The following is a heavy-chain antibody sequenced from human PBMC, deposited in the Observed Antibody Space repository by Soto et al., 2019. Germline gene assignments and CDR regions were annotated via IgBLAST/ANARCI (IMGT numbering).Heavy chain of an antibody. Sequence: QVQLEQSGAEVKKPGSSVKVSCKASGGTFSTHAIIWVRQAPGQGLAWVGGIIPAFGTTYFAPEFQGRVTLSADDLATKAYMEVSSLISEDTAVYYCARGYCSGGNCYSGMDVWGQGTTVTVSS. J-gene: IGHJ6*02. D-gene: IGHD2-15*01. V-gene: IGHV1-69*01. CDR1: GGTFSTHA. CDR3: ARGYCSGGNCYSGMDV. CDR2: IIPAFGTT.